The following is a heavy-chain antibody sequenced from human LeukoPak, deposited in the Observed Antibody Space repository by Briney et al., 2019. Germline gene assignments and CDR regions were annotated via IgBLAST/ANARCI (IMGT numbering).Heavy chain of an antibody. V-gene: IGHV3-74*01. D-gene: IGHD3-10*01. CDR1: GFTFSSYA. Sequence: PGGSLRLSCAASGFTFSSYAMSWVRQAPGKGLVWVSRINTDGSSTSYADSVKGRFTISRDNAKNTLYLQMNSLRAEDTAVYYCARGRGRLVSNWYFDLWGRGTLVTVSS. J-gene: IGHJ2*01. CDR3: ARGRGRLVSNWYFDL. CDR2: INTDGSST.